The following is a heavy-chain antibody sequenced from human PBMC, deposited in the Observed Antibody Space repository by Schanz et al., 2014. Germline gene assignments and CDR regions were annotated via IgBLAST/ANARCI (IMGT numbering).Heavy chain of an antibody. CDR2: ISAYNGHT. CDR3: ARGITYCSSTSCSGLDAYDV. J-gene: IGHJ3*01. CDR1: GYTFTSYG. V-gene: IGHV1-18*01. Sequence: QGQLVQSGAEVKKPGASVKVSCKASGYTFTSYGITWVRQAPGQGLEWMGWISAYNGHTTYAQKFQGRVTMTTDTSTSTAYMELRNVRYDDTAMYYCARGITYCSSTSCSGLDAYDVWVQGTLVTVSS. D-gene: IGHD2-2*01.